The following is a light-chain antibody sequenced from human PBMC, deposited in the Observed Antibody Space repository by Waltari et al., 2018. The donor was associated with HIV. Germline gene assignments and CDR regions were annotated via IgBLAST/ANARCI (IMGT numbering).Light chain of an antibody. J-gene: IGKJ5*01. CDR3: QNYDSVPVA. Sequence: IQMSQAPSSLSSSVGDRVTITCRTSRDISNDLAWYQQKSGEVPKLLMYAASASRSGVPSRFRGSGSGTDFTLTINGLQPEDVGSYYCQNYDSVPVAFGQGTRLEI. CDR1: RDISND. CDR2: AAS. V-gene: IGKV1-27*01.